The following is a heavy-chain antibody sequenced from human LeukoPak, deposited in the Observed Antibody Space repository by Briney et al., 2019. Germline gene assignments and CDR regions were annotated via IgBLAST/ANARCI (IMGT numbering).Heavy chain of an antibody. CDR2: ISSSSSYI. V-gene: IGHV3-21*01. Sequence: GGSLRLSCAASGFTFSSYSMNWVRQAPGKGLEWVSSISSSSSYIYYADSVKGRFTISRDNAKNSLYLQMNSLRAEDTAVYYCARRLYCSSTSCYSDYMDVWGKGTTVTVSS. J-gene: IGHJ6*03. D-gene: IGHD2-2*02. CDR1: GFTFSSYS. CDR3: ARRLYCSSTSCYSDYMDV.